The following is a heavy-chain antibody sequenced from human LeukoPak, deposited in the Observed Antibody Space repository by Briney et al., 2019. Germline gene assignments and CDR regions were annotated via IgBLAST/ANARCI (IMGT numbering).Heavy chain of an antibody. CDR3: ARDVAARNYDPWYFDL. Sequence: SETLSLTCTVSGGSISSGGYYWSWIRQHPGKGLEWIGYIYYSGSTYYNPSLKSRVTISVDTSKNQFSLKLCSVTAADTAVYYCARDVAARNYDPWYFDLWGRGTLVTVSS. D-gene: IGHD1-7*01. J-gene: IGHJ2*01. V-gene: IGHV4-31*03. CDR2: IYYSGST. CDR1: GGSISSGGYY.